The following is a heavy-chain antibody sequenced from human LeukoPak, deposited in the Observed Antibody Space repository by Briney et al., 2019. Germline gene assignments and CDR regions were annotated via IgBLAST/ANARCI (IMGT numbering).Heavy chain of an antibody. CDR2: FSYSGST. V-gene: IGHV4-59*01. CDR3: ARVLSRAFHD. D-gene: IGHD3-16*02. J-gene: IGHJ3*01. Sequence: IPSETLSLICIVSGGSINSYSWTWIRQPPGKGLEWIGYFSYSGSTNYNPSLKSRDTISVDTSKNQFSLNLSSVTAADTAVYYCARVLSRAFHDWGQGTMVTVSS. CDR1: GGSINSYS.